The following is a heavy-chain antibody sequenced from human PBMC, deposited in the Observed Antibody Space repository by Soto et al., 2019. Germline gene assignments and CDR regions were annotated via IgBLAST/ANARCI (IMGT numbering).Heavy chain of an antibody. D-gene: IGHD2-21*02. Sequence: GASVKVSCKASGYTFTSYDINWVRQATGQGLEWMGWMNPNSGNTGYAQKFQGRVTMTRNTSISTAYMELSSLRSEDTAVYYCAREPWDGDCETDDAFDIWGQGTMVTVSS. CDR1: GYTFTSYD. CDR3: AREPWDGDCETDDAFDI. J-gene: IGHJ3*02. CDR2: MNPNSGNT. V-gene: IGHV1-8*01.